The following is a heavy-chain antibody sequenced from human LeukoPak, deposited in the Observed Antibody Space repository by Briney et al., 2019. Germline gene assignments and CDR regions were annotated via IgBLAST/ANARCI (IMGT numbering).Heavy chain of an antibody. CDR1: GFTFSSYW. Sequence: PGGSLRLSCAASGFTFSSYWMHWARQAPGKGLVWVSRINSDGSSTSYADSVKGRFTISRDNAKNTLYLQMNSLRAEDTAVYYCSRVHSTTWYGSYFDYGGQGTLVTVSS. CDR2: INSDGSST. D-gene: IGHD6-13*01. CDR3: SRVHSTTWYGSYFDY. V-gene: IGHV3-74*01. J-gene: IGHJ4*02.